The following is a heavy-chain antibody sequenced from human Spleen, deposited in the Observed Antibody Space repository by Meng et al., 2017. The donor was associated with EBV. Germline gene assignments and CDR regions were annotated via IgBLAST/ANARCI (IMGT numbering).Heavy chain of an antibody. CDR3: ASHYDYWSHYHS. V-gene: IGHV1-18*01. Sequence: HVQLVQSGAEVKKPGASVTVSCKTSDYTSLADGFSWVRQAPGQGLEWMGWIYVYSGETVYAQKFQDRVIMTIDTSTNTGYMELRNLRSDDTAVYYCASHYDYWSHYHSWGQGILVTVSS. CDR2: IYVYSGET. CDR1: DYTSLADG. J-gene: IGHJ4*02. D-gene: IGHD3-3*01.